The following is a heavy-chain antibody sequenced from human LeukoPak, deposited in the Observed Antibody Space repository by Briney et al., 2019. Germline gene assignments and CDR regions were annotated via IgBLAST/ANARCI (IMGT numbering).Heavy chain of an antibody. CDR3: ARSAVWYQLLSDDDNWFDL. D-gene: IGHD2-2*01. CDR1: GYTFTSYA. CDR2: INAGNGNT. Sequence: ASVKVSCKASGYTFTSYAMHWVRQAPGQRLEWMGWINAGNGNTKYSQKFQGRVTITRDTSASTAYMELSSLRSEDTAVYYCARSAVWYQLLSDDDNWFDLWGQGTLVTVSS. J-gene: IGHJ5*02. V-gene: IGHV1-3*01.